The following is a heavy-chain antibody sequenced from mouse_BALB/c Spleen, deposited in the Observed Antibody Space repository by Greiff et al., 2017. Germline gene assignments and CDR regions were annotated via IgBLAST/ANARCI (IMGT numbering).Heavy chain of an antibody. CDR3: AREGYYEYFDV. D-gene: IGHD2-4*01. CDR2: IYYSGTI. Sequence: EVKLVESGPGLVKPSQTVSLTCTVTGISITTGNYRWSWIRQFPGNKLEWIGYIYYSGTITYNPSLTSRTTITRDTSKNQFFLEMNSLTAEDTATYYCAREGYYEYFDVWGAGTTVTVSS. J-gene: IGHJ1*01. V-gene: IGHV3-5*02. CDR1: GISITTGNYR.